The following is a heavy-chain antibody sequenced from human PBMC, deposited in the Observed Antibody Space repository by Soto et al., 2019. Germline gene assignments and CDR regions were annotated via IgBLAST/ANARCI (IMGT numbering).Heavy chain of an antibody. J-gene: IGHJ6*02. CDR1: GYTFTSYG. CDR2: ISAYNGNT. CDR3: ASNYLYYYGSGNTNSSGMDV. D-gene: IGHD3-10*01. V-gene: IGHV1-18*01. Sequence: QVQLVQSGAEVKKPGASVKVSCKASGYTFTSYGISWVRQAPGQGLEWMGWISAYNGNTNYAQKLQGRVTMTTDTSTRTASLELRILMSEDTAVYYCASNYLYYYGSGNTNSSGMDVWGQGTTVTVSS.